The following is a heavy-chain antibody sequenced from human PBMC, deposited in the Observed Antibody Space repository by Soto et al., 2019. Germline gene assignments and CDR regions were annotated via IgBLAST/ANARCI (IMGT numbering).Heavy chain of an antibody. J-gene: IGHJ4*02. V-gene: IGHV1-18*01. CDR2: ISAYNGNT. CDR3: AKDPRLNLKVVITHFDY. CDR1: GYTFTSYG. D-gene: IGHD3-22*01. Sequence: ASVKVSCKASGYTFTSYGISWVRQAPGQGLEWMGWISAYNGNTNYAQKLQGRVTMTTDTSTSTAYMELRSLRAEDTAVYYCAKDPRLNLKVVITHFDYWGQGTLVTVSS.